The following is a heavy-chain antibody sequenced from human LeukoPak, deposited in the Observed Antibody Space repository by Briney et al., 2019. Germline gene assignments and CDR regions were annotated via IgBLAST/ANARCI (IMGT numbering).Heavy chain of an antibody. D-gene: IGHD6-13*01. CDR1: GSSFTSYW. CDR3: ARLNQGSSWYLNWFDP. CDR2: IYPGDSDT. V-gene: IGHV5-51*01. Sequence: GASLQISCKGSGSSFTSYWIGWVRPLPGKGLEWMGIIYPGDSDTRYSPSFQGQVTISADKSISTAYLQWSSLKASDTAMYYCARLNQGSSWYLNWFDPWGQGTLVTVSS. J-gene: IGHJ5*02.